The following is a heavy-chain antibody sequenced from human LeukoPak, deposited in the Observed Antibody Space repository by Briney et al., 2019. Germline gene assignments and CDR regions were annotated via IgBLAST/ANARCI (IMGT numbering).Heavy chain of an antibody. J-gene: IGHJ4*02. Sequence: PGGSLRLSCAASGFIFSSYGMHWVRQAPGKGLEWVAVIWYDGCNKYYADSVKGRFTISRDDSKNTLYMQMNSLRAEDTAVYYCARGPHIVVVTAPDYWGQGTLVTVSS. CDR3: ARGPHIVVVTAPDY. CDR1: GFIFSSYG. V-gene: IGHV3-33*01. D-gene: IGHD2-21*02. CDR2: IWYDGCNK.